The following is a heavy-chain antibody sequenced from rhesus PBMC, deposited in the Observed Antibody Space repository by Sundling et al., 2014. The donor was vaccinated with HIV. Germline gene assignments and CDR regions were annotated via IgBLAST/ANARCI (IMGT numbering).Heavy chain of an antibody. CDR1: GYTFTSYF. V-gene: IGHV1-180*01. CDR3: TRGIAAAGFFDR. Sequence: QVQLVQSGGGFKQPGASVKLSCKVSGYTFTSYFMHWVRQAPGQGLEWIGLISPYNHNKDYAQKFQGRVTITTDTSTSTGYMELSSLRSEDTAVYYCTRGIAAAGFFDRWGQGVLLTVSS. D-gene: IGHD6-25*01. J-gene: IGHJ4*01. CDR2: ISPYNHNK.